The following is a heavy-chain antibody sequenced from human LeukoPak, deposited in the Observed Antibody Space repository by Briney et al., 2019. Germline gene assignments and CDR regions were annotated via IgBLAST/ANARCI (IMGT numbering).Heavy chain of an antibody. CDR3: ARDAPYYDFWSGASFDY. Sequence: PSETLSLTCTVSGGSISSYYWSWIRQPAGKGLEWIGRIYTGGSTNYNPSLKSRVTMSVDTSKNQFSLKLSSVTAADTAVYYCARDAPYYDFWSGASFDYWGQGTLVTVSS. CDR2: IYTGGST. V-gene: IGHV4-4*07. D-gene: IGHD3-3*01. CDR1: GGSISSYY. J-gene: IGHJ4*02.